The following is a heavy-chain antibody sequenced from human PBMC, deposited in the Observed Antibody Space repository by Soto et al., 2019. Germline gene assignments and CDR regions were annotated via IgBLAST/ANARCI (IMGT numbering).Heavy chain of an antibody. CDR2: ISYDGNNK. D-gene: IGHD2-15*01. CDR3: ARAGCDGGSCYTLVGLRYGMDV. V-gene: IGHV3-30-3*01. J-gene: IGHJ6*01. CDR1: GFTFSSYA. Sequence: QVQLVESGGGVVQPGRSLRLSCAASGFTFSSYAMYWVRQAPGKGLEWVAVISYDGNNKYYADSVKGRFTISRDNSKNTLYLQMNRLRAEDTAVYYCARAGCDGGSCYTLVGLRYGMDVW.